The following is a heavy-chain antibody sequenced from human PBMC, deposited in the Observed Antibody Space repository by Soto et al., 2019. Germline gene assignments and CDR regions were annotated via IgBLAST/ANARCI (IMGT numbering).Heavy chain of an antibody. CDR2: IVADGTGL. V-gene: IGHV3-33*01. Sequence: QVQLVESGGGVVQPGRSLRLSCAASGFRFSNYGMHWVRQAPGKGLEWLAVIVADGTGLHYADSVRGRFTISRDNSKNTLSPQPHSLGADDTAIYFCARDDGLPDTGLDQWGQGTLVTVSS. J-gene: IGHJ4*02. CDR3: ARDDGLPDTGLDQ. CDR1: GFRFSNYG.